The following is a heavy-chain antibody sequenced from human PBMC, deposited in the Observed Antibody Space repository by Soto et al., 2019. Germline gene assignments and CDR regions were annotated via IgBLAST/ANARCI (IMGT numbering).Heavy chain of an antibody. CDR2: INSDGSHT. D-gene: IGHD4-17*01. CDR3: AKEVDYGDYAGENWFDF. CDR1: GFTFFAYW. V-gene: IGHV3-74*01. J-gene: IGHJ5*01. Sequence: EVQLVESGGGLVQPGGSLRLSCAASGFTFFAYWIHWVRQVPGKGLVWVSRINSDGSHTSYADSVRGRFTISRDNSKKTGYLQMNSLTAEDTAVYYCAKEVDYGDYAGENWFDFWGQGSLVTVSS.